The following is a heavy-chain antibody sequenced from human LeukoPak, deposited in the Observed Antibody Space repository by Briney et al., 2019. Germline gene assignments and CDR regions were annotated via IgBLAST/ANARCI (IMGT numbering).Heavy chain of an antibody. Sequence: SVKVSCKASGGTYSSYAISWVRQAPGQGLEWMGGIIPIFGTANYAQKFQGRVTITTDESTSTAYMELSSLRSEDTAVYYCASSSVSSSSWYSYYYYMDVWGKGTTVTVSS. CDR3: ASSSVSSSSWYSYYYYMDV. CDR2: IIPIFGTA. V-gene: IGHV1-69*05. J-gene: IGHJ6*03. CDR1: GGTYSSYA. D-gene: IGHD6-13*01.